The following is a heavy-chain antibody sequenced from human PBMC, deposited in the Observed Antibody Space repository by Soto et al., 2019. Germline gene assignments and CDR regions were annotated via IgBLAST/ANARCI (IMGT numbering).Heavy chain of an antibody. J-gene: IGHJ5*02. CDR1: GYTLTELF. Sequence: GASVKVSCKVSGYTLTELFMPWVRQAPGKGVGWMGGFDPEDGETIYAQKFQGRVTMTEDTSTDTAYMELSSLRSEDTAVYYCATAGYCSGGSCYSDVDWFDPWGQGTLVTVSS. CDR2: FDPEDGET. D-gene: IGHD2-15*01. V-gene: IGHV1-24*01. CDR3: ATAGYCSGGSCYSDVDWFDP.